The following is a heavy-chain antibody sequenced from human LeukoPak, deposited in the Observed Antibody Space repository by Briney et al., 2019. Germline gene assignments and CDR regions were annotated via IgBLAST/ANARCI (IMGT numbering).Heavy chain of an antibody. CDR2: IDPGDSHA. V-gene: IGHV5-51*01. Sequence: GESLKISCKGSGYNFSNYGIGWARQMPGKGLEWMGLIDPGDSHAIYSPSFQGQVTISADKSISAAYLQWSSLKASDTAMYYCARHGVGAGLAAAYIWGQGTLLTVSS. CDR1: GYNFSNYG. J-gene: IGHJ4*02. CDR3: ARHGVGAGLAAAYI. D-gene: IGHD6-13*01.